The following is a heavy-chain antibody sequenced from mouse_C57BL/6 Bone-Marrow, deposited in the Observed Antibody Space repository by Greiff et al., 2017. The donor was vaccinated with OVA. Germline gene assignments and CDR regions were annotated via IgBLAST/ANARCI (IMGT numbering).Heavy chain of an antibody. CDR3: AIEGKIYYDYTFFDY. J-gene: IGHJ2*01. CDR1: GYTFTSYW. Sequence: QVQLQQPGAELVKPGASVKVSCKASGYTFTSYWMHWVKQRPGQGLEWIGRIHPSDSDTNYNQKFKGKATLTLDKSSSTAYMQLSSLTSEDSAVYYCAIEGKIYYDYTFFDYWGQGTTLTVSS. V-gene: IGHV1-74*01. CDR2: IHPSDSDT. D-gene: IGHD2-4*01.